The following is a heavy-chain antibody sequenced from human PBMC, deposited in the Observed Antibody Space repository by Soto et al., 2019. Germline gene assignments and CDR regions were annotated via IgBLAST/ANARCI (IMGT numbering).Heavy chain of an antibody. CDR2: INPVGGST. Sequence: QVQLVQSGAEVKEPGASVRLSCKASGYTFTDSYIHWVRQAPGQGLEWMGVINPVGGSTTYIQKFKGRVTLTRDMSTTTVHMVLTALRSDDTATYYCARDAGAAMGFQYWGQGTPVNVFS. D-gene: IGHD5-18*01. CDR1: GYTFTDSY. V-gene: IGHV1-46*01. CDR3: ARDAGAAMGFQY. J-gene: IGHJ4*02.